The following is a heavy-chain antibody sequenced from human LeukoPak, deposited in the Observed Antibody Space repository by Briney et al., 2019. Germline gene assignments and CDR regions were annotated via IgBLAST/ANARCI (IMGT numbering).Heavy chain of an antibody. CDR2: ISYDGSNK. J-gene: IGHJ4*02. V-gene: IGHV3-30*18. Sequence: GGSLRLSCAASGFTFSSYGMHWVRQAPGKGLEWEAVISYDGSNKYYADSVKGRFTISRDNSKNTLYLQMNSLRAEDTAVYYCAKDRAAASYFDYWGQGTLVTVSS. CDR1: GFTFSSYG. D-gene: IGHD6-13*01. CDR3: AKDRAAASYFDY.